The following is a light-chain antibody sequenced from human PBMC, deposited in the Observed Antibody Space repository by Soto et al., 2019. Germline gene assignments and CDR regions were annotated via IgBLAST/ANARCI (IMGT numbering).Light chain of an antibody. Sequence: QSALTQPPSASGSPGQSVTISCTGTSSDVGGYNYVSWYQQRPGKAPKLMVYEVSKRPSGVPDRFSGSKSGNTASLTVSGLQAEDEADYYCSSYAGSNSYVFGTGTKLTVL. J-gene: IGLJ1*01. CDR2: EVS. CDR1: SSDVGGYNY. V-gene: IGLV2-8*01. CDR3: SSYAGSNSYV.